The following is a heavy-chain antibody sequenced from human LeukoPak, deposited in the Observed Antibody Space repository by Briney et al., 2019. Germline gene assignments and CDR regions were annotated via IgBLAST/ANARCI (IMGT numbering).Heavy chain of an antibody. CDR2: ISASRSNI. CDR3: ARGGAARPDY. D-gene: IGHD6-6*01. CDR1: GFTFSSYW. J-gene: IGHJ4*02. Sequence: GGSLRLSCAASGFTFSSYWMHWVRQAPGKGLEWVSYISASRSNINYADSVKGRFTISRDNAKNSLYLQMNSLRAEDTAVYYCARGGAARPDYWGQGTLVTVSS. V-gene: IGHV3-48*01.